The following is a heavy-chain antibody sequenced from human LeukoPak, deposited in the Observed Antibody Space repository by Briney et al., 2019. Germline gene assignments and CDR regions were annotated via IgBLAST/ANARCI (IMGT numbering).Heavy chain of an antibody. Sequence: GGSLRLSCAASGFTVSSNYMSWVRQAPGKGLEWVSVIYSGGSTYYADSVKGRFTISRDNSKNTLYLQMNSLRAEDTAVYYCASDKYYDYVWGTWGQGTLVTVSS. CDR1: GFTVSSNY. CDR2: IYSGGST. J-gene: IGHJ4*02. D-gene: IGHD3-16*01. CDR3: ASDKYYDYVWGT. V-gene: IGHV3-66*01.